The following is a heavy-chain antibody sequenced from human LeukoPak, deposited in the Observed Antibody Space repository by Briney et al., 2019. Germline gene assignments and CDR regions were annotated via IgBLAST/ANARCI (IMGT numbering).Heavy chain of an antibody. CDR2: ISSSFNYL. CDR3: AKDPNPFYDFWSGYK. V-gene: IGHV3-21*04. J-gene: IGHJ4*02. Sequence: GGSLRLSCAASGFTFSSFSMNWVRQAPGKGLEWVSSISSSFNYLYYADSVKGRFTISRDNSKNTLYLQMNSLRGEDTAVYYCAKDPNPFYDFWSGYKWGQGTLVTVSS. CDR1: GFTFSSFS. D-gene: IGHD3-3*01.